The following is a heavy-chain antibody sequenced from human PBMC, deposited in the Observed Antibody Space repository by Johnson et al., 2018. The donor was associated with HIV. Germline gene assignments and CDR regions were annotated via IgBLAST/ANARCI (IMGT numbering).Heavy chain of an antibody. Sequence: MHLVESGGGLVKPGESLRLSCAASGFSFSNAWMNWVRQAPGKGLEWVGRIKSKTDGGTTDYAAPVKGRFTLSRDDSKNTLFLQMNSLKTEDTALYYCTAHYRNAFDIWGQGTMVTVSS. CDR2: IKSKTDGGTT. V-gene: IGHV3-15*01. J-gene: IGHJ3*02. CDR3: TAHYRNAFDI. D-gene: IGHD1-26*01. CDR1: GFSFSNAW.